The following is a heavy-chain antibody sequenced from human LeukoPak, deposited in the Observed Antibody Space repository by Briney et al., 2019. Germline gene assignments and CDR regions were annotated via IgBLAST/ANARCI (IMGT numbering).Heavy chain of an antibody. Sequence: PGGSLRLSCAASGFTFSSYAMHWVRQAPGKGLEWVAVISYDGSNKYYADSVKGRFTISRDNSKNTLYLQMNSLSTEDTAVYYCTGPRVWGQGTLVTVSS. V-gene: IGHV3-30*04. CDR2: ISYDGSNK. J-gene: IGHJ1*01. CDR1: GFTFSSYA. CDR3: TGPRV. D-gene: IGHD1-14*01.